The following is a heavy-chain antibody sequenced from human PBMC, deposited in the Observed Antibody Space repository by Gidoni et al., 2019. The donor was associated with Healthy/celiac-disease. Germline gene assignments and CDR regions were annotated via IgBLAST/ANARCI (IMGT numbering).Heavy chain of an antibody. CDR3: VGYCSSTSCYQWGVDY. CDR1: GCPFSRYW. J-gene: IGHJ4*02. Sequence: EVQLVESVGGVVQPGGCLRLSCAAYGCPFSRYWMNWVRQVPGQGLVWVSRINSDGSSTSYADSVQGRFTISRDNAKTTLYLQMNSLRAEDTAVYYCVGYCSSTSCYQWGVDYGGQGTLVTVSS. CDR2: INSDGSST. V-gene: IGHV3-74*01. D-gene: IGHD2-2*01.